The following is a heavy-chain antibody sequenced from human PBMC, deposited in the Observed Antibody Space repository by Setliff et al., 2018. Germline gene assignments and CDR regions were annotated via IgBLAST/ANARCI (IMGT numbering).Heavy chain of an antibody. CDR1: GFSLSTSGMC. CDR3: ARLTGTDYYYYYMDV. D-gene: IGHD1-7*01. V-gene: IGHV2-70*11. Sequence: GPTLVNPTQALTLTCTFSGFSLSTSGMCVSWIRQPPGKALEWLARIDWDDDKYYSTSLKTRLTISKDTSKNQVVLTMTNMDPVDTATYYCARLTGTDYYYYYMDVWGKGTTVTVSS. CDR2: IDWDDDK. J-gene: IGHJ6*03.